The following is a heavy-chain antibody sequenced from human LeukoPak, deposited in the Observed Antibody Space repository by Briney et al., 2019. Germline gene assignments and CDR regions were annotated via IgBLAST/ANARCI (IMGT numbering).Heavy chain of an antibody. CDR3: ARGWVQDY. D-gene: IGHD5-24*01. Sequence: PGGSLRLSCAASGFTLSNYGMNWVRQAAEKGLEWVSYISSSSSTIYYADSVKGRFTISRDNAKNSLYLQMNSLRAEDTAVYYCARGWVQDYWGQGTLVTVSS. CDR2: ISSSSSTI. CDR1: GFTLSNYG. V-gene: IGHV3-48*04. J-gene: IGHJ4*02.